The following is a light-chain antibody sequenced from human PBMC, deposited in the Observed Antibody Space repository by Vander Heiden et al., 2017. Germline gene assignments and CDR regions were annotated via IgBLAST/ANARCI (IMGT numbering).Light chain of an antibody. Sequence: DIVMTQSPDYLAVSLGERATINCKFSQSVLSSSNNKNYLAWYQQIPGQPPKLLINWASTRESGVPDRFSGSGSGTDFTLTISSLQAEDVAFYYCQQSSTAPLTFGGGTKVEIK. CDR1: QSVLSSSNNKNY. V-gene: IGKV4-1*01. CDR3: QQSSTAPLT. J-gene: IGKJ4*01. CDR2: WAS.